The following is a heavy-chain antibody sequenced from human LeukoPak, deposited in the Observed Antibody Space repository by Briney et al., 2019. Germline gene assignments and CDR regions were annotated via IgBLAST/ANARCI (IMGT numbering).Heavy chain of an antibody. CDR1: GFTFSSYG. D-gene: IGHD3-3*01. Sequence: GGSLRLSCAASGFTFSSYGMNWVRQAPGKGLEWVPGISDSGVGTKHADSVKGRFTISRDNSKNTLYLQMNSLRAEDTAVYYCAKIGRSYDFWTGYYEEEVDYMDVWGKGTTVTISS. J-gene: IGHJ6*03. CDR2: ISDSGVGT. CDR3: AKIGRSYDFWTGYYEEEVDYMDV. V-gene: IGHV3-23*01.